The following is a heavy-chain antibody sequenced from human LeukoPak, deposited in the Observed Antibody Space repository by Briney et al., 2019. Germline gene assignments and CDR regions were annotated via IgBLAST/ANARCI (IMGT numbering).Heavy chain of an antibody. CDR3: ARAYPSSSTD. V-gene: IGHV4-59*08. D-gene: IGHD2-2*01. CDR1: GTSITRTY. CDR2: VYDTGDT. Sequence: PSETLSLTCTVSGTSITRTYWSWIRQPPGRGLESVGYVYDTGDTNYNPSLKSRVTMSLDTSKNQFSLTLSSVTAADTAVYYCARAYPSSSTDWGQGMLVTVSS. J-gene: IGHJ4*02.